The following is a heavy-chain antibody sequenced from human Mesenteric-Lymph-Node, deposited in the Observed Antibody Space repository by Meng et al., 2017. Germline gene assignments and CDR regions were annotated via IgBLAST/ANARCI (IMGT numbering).Heavy chain of an antibody. CDR2: IYYTGRT. Sequence: QVQLQEAGPGLVRPSETLSLTCTVSGDSVSTSYYWSWIRQSPGKRLELIGYIYYTGRTDYNPSLKSRVTISVDTSKNQFSLRLNSVTAADTAVYYCARMIGSGPFDYWGQGTLVTVSS. J-gene: IGHJ4*02. V-gene: IGHV4-61*01. CDR1: GDSVSTSYY. D-gene: IGHD6-19*01. CDR3: ARMIGSGPFDY.